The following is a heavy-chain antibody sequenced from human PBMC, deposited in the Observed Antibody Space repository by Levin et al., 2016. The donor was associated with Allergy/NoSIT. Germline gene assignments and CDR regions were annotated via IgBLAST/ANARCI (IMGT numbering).Heavy chain of an antibody. CDR1: GYTFTSYY. J-gene: IGHJ4*02. Sequence: ASVKVSCKASGYTFTSYYMHWVRQAPGQGLEWMGIVMASGGRTIYHRSPGQSHHDHRHTPRAQPTVDESLRSDDTAVYYCVRDSVDTALVFDHWGQGTLVAVSS. CDR2: VMASGGRT. D-gene: IGHD5-18*01. V-gene: IGHV1-46*01. CDR3: VRDSVDTALVFDH.